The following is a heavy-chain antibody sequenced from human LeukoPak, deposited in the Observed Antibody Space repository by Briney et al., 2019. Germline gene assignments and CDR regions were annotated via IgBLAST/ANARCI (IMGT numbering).Heavy chain of an antibody. CDR1: GGSFSGYY. CDR2: INHSGST. Sequence: SETLSPTCAVYGGSFSGYYWSWIRQPPGKGLEWIGEINHSGSTNYNPSLKSRVTISVDTSKNQFSLKLSSVTAADTAVYYCARGGILQHLYGMDVWGQGTTVTVSS. J-gene: IGHJ6*02. CDR3: ARGGILQHLYGMDV. V-gene: IGHV4-34*01. D-gene: IGHD5-18*01.